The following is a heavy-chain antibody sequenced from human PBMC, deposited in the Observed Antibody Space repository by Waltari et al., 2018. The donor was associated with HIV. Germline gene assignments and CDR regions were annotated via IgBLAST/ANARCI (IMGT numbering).Heavy chain of an antibody. CDR1: GGSISNYH. Sequence: QVQLQESGPGLVKPSETLSLTCTVSGGSISNYHWSWLRQPPGKGLECIGYIYYSGSTNYNPSLKSRVTISVDTSNDQFSLKLSSVTAADTAVYYCARITARDYGGPFDYWGRGTLVTVSS. V-gene: IGHV4-59*01. J-gene: IGHJ4*02. D-gene: IGHD4-17*01. CDR2: IYYSGST. CDR3: ARITARDYGGPFDY.